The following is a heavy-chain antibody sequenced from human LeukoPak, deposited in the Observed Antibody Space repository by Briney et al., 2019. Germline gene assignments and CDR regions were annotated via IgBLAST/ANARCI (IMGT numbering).Heavy chain of an antibody. CDR2: IKGDASEK. CDR1: GFSINNYW. D-gene: IGHD3-22*01. CDR3: AKGSSGYYSGEAPVGY. Sequence: GGSLRLSCAVSGFSINNYWMTWYRQAPGKGLECVAHIKGDASEKYYLDSVKGRFTISRDNAKNSLYLQMNSLRAEDTAVYYCAKGSSGYYSGEAPVGYWGQGTLVTVSS. J-gene: IGHJ4*02. V-gene: IGHV3-7*03.